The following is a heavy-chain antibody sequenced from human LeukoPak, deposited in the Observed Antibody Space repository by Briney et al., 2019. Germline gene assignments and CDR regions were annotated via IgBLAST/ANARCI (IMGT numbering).Heavy chain of an antibody. D-gene: IGHD3-9*01. V-gene: IGHV5-51*01. CDR3: ARTYYDILSFDY. Sequence: GESLKISCKGFGYSFTSYWIGWVRQMPGKGLEWMGIIYPSDSDTRYSPSFQGQVTISADKSISTAYLQWSSLKASDTAIYYCARTYYDILSFDYWGQGTLVTVSS. J-gene: IGHJ4*02. CDR1: GYSFTSYW. CDR2: IYPSDSDT.